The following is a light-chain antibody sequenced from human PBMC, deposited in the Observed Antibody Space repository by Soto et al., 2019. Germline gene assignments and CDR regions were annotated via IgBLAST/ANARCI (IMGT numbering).Light chain of an antibody. Sequence: DIQMTQPPTTLSASVGDRVTITRRASQSIGSWLAWYQQKPGKAPKLLIYKASNLKRGVPSRFSGSGSGTEFSLTISGLQPGDSATYYCQQYNGSPWTFGQGTKVEIK. J-gene: IGKJ1*01. V-gene: IGKV1-5*03. CDR3: QQYNGSPWT. CDR2: KAS. CDR1: QSIGSW.